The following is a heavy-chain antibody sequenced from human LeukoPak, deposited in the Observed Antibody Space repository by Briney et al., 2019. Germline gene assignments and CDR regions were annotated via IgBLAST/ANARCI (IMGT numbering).Heavy chain of an antibody. D-gene: IGHD1-26*01. V-gene: IGHV3-48*01. CDR3: ARTVVGDIDY. Sequence: GGSLRLSCAASGFTFSSYSMNWVRQAPGKGLEWVSYISSSSSTIYYADSVRGRFTISRDNAKNSLYLQMNSLRAEDTAVYYCARTVVGDIDYWGQGTLVTVSS. J-gene: IGHJ4*02. CDR1: GFTFSSYS. CDR2: ISSSSSTI.